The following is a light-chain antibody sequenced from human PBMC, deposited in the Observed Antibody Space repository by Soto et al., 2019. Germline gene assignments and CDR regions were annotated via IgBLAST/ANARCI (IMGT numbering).Light chain of an antibody. J-gene: IGKJ3*01. CDR1: QGISSY. Sequence: IQMTQSPSSLSASVGDRVTITCRASQGISSYLAWYQQKPGEVPKLLIYAASTLQSGVPSRFSGSGSGTDFTLTISSLQPEDVATYYCQKYDSAPPFTFGPGTKVDIK. CDR2: AAS. V-gene: IGKV1-27*01. CDR3: QKYDSAPPFT.